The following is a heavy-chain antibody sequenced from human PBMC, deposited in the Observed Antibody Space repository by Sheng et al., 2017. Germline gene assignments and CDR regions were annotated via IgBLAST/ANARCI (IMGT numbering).Heavy chain of an antibody. CDR2: ISARGGST. V-gene: IGHV3-21*01. CDR3: AGYNWFDP. J-gene: IGHJ5*02. Sequence: EVQLVESGGGLVKPGGSLRLSCAASGFSVSSYNMNWVRQAPGKGPEWVSAISARGGSTYYADSVKGRFSISRDNAKNSIYLQMNSLRAEDTAVYYCAGYNWFDPWGQEPWSPS. CDR1: GFSVSSYN.